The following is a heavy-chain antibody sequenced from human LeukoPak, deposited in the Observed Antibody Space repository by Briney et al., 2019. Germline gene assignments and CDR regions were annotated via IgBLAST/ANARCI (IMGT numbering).Heavy chain of an antibody. CDR2: INPNSGGT. J-gene: IGHJ4*02. V-gene: IGHV1-2*02. D-gene: IGHD2-2*01. Sequence: ASVKVSCKASGYTFTGYYMHWVRQAPGQGLEWMGWINPNSGGTNYAQKFQGRVTMTRDTSISTAYMELSRLRSDDTAVYYCARARYCSSTSCYDYWGQGTLVTVSS. CDR1: GYTFTGYY. CDR3: ARARYCSSTSCYDY.